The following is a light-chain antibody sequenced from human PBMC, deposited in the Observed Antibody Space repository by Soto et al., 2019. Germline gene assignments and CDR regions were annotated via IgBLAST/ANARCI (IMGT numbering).Light chain of an antibody. V-gene: IGLV1-44*01. J-gene: IGLJ3*02. CDR3: ASWDASLNGWR. CDR2: SNN. Sequence: QSVLTQPPSASGTPGQRVAISCSGSRSNIESNTVNWYQQLQGAAPKLLIFSNNQRPSGVPDRFSGSKSGTSASLAISGLQSEDEADYFCASWDASLNGWRFGGGTKLTVL. CDR1: RSNIESNT.